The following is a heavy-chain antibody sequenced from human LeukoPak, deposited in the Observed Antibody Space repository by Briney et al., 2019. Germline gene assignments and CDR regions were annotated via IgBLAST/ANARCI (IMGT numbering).Heavy chain of an antibody. D-gene: IGHD2-15*01. CDR2: IYYSGST. Sequence: SETLSLTCTVSGGSISSSSYYWGWIRQPPGKGLEWIGNIYYSGSTYYNPSLKSRVTISVDTSKNQFSLKVSSVTAADTAMYYCASQYGTGGRFDYWGQGTLATVSS. V-gene: IGHV4-39*01. J-gene: IGHJ4*02. CDR3: ASQYGTGGRFDY. CDR1: GGSISSSSYY.